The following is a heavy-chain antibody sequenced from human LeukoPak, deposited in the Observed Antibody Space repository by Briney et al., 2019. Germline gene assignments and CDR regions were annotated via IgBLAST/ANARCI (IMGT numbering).Heavy chain of an antibody. V-gene: IGHV3-74*01. J-gene: IGHJ6*02. CDR3: ARGNYYSMDV. CDR1: RFTFSSYY. Sequence: GGSLRLSCAASRFTFSSYYVHWVRQAPGKGLVWVSRINSDGSSTSNADSVKGRFTISRDNAKNTLYLQMNSLRAEDTAVYYCARGNYYSMDVWGQGTTVTVSS. CDR2: INSDGSST.